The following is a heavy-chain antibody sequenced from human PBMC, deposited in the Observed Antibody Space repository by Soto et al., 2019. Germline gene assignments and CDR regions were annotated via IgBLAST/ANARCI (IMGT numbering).Heavy chain of an antibody. V-gene: IGHV3-30*18. D-gene: IGHD6-13*01. CDR2: ISYDGSNK. Sequence: GGSPRLSCAASGFTFSSYGMHWVRQAPGKGLEWVAVISYDGSNKYYADSVKGRFTISRDNSKNTLYLQMNSLRAEDTAVYYCAKDRIAAARYYYYGMDVWGQGTTVTVSS. J-gene: IGHJ6*02. CDR1: GFTFSSYG. CDR3: AKDRIAAARYYYYGMDV.